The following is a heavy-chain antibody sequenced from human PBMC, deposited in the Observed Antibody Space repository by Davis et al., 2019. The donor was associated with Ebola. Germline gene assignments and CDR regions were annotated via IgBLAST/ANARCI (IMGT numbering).Heavy chain of an antibody. J-gene: IGHJ5*02. CDR2: ISGYNGNT. D-gene: IGHD4-17*01. CDR3: ARDDYGDYLSYFDP. CDR1: GYTFTLYG. Sequence: AASVKVSCKASGYTFTLYGIHWVRKAPGQGPEWTGWISGYNGNTNFAQRFQGRVILTTDTSTSTAYMQLRGLRSDDTALYYCARDDYGDYLSYFDPWGQGTLVIVSS. V-gene: IGHV1-18*01.